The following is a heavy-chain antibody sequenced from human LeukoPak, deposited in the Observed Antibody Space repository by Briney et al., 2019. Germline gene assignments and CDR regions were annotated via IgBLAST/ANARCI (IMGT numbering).Heavy chain of an antibody. CDR1: GFIFSSYW. CDR2: IKQDGSEK. Sequence: SGGSLRLSCAASGFIFSSYWMSWVRQTPGKGLEWVANIKQDGSEKYYVDSVKGRFTISRDNAKNSLYLQMNSLRAEDTAVYYCARIVPAACFDYWGRGTLVTVSS. D-gene: IGHD2-2*01. CDR3: ARIVPAACFDY. V-gene: IGHV3-7*01. J-gene: IGHJ4*02.